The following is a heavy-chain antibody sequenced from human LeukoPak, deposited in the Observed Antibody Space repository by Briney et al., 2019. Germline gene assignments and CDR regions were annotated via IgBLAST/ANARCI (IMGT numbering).Heavy chain of an antibody. Sequence: GGSLRLSCAASGFTFSSYAMSWVRQAPGKGLEWVSAISGSGGSTYYADSVKGRFTISRDNSKNTLYLQMNSLRAEDTAVHYCAKDFRRGYSYGYYFDYWGQGTLVTVSS. CDR2: ISGSGGST. CDR1: GFTFSSYA. D-gene: IGHD5-18*01. CDR3: AKDFRRGYSYGYYFDY. J-gene: IGHJ4*02. V-gene: IGHV3-23*01.